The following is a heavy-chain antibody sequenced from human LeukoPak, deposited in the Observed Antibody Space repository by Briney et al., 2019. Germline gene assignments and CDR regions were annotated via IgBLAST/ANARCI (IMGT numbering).Heavy chain of an antibody. CDR2: IKPNSGVT. CDR3: ARPTYCGSNCYFNFDY. D-gene: IGHD2-21*02. J-gene: IGHJ4*02. CDR1: GYTFATYF. Sequence: ASVKVSCKTSGYTFATYFMHWVRQAPGQGLEWMGYIKPNSGVTNYAQKFRGRVTMTWDTSISTAYIELSGLTSDDTAIYYCARPTYCGSNCYFNFDYWGQGTLVTVSS. V-gene: IGHV1-2*02.